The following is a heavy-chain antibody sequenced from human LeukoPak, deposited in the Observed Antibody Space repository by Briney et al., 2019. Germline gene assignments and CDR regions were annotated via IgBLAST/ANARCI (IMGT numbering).Heavy chain of an antibody. CDR2: ISYDGSDK. CDR3: ARDLVVTATPNYFDY. J-gene: IGHJ4*02. Sequence: GGSLRLSCAASGFTFSTYVMHWVRQAPGKGLEWVAVISYDGSDKYYADSVKGRFTISRDNSKNTVYLQMNSLRAEDTAVYYCARDLVVTATPNYFDYWGQGTLVTVSS. CDR1: GFTFSTYV. V-gene: IGHV3-30*04. D-gene: IGHD2-21*02.